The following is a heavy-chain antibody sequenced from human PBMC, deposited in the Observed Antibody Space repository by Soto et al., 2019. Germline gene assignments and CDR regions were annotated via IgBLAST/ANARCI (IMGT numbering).Heavy chain of an antibody. CDR3: ARDHPGVTAGQLY. CDR2: IHGAEIT. CDR1: GSSVRSNY. Sequence: EVQLVASGGGLIQPGGSLRLSCSASGSSVRSNYLSWVRQAPGKGLEWVSVIHGAEITYYPDSVQGRFTISRDAAKSTQYLQMNSLRVEDTAVYYCARDHPGVTAGQLYRGKGILVTVSS. D-gene: IGHD6-25*01. V-gene: IGHV3-53*01. J-gene: IGHJ4*02.